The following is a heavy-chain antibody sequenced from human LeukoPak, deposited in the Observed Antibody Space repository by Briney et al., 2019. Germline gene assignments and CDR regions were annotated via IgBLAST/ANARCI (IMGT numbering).Heavy chain of an antibody. CDR2: IGTAGDT. CDR1: GFTFSSYD. V-gene: IGHV3-13*01. D-gene: IGHD3-10*01. Sequence: PGGSLRLSCAASGFTFSSYDMHWVRQATGKGLEWVSAIGTAGDTYYPGSVKGRFTISRENAKNSLYLQMNSLRAGDTAVYYCARVRYYYGSGSYYDYWGQGTLVTVSS. CDR3: ARVRYYYGSGSYYDY. J-gene: IGHJ4*02.